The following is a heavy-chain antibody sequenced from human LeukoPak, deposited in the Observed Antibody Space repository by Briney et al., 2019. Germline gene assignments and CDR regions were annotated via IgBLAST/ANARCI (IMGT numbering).Heavy chain of an antibody. CDR2: IYHSGST. CDR3: ARVNYSNYGYYYYYGMDV. D-gene: IGHD4-11*01. J-gene: IGHJ6*02. Sequence: SETLSLTCTVSGGSISSYYWSWVRQPPGKGLEWIGEIYHSGSTNYNPSLKSRVTISVDKSKNQFSLKLSSVTAADTAVYYCARVNYSNYGYYYYYGMDVWGQGTTVTVSS. V-gene: IGHV4-4*02. CDR1: GGSISSYY.